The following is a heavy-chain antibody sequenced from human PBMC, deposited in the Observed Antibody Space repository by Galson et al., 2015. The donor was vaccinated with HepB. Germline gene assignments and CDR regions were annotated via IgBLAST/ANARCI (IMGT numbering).Heavy chain of an antibody. CDR1: GFTFSSSG. J-gene: IGHJ4*02. Sequence: SLRLSCAASGFTFSSSGMHWVRQAPGKGLEWVAVIWYDGSNEFYADSVKGRFIISRDNSKNTLFLQMNSLRADDTAVYYCARGPDGYKFDYWGQGTLVTVSS. V-gene: IGHV3-33*01. CDR2: IWYDGSNE. CDR3: ARGPDGYKFDY. D-gene: IGHD5-24*01.